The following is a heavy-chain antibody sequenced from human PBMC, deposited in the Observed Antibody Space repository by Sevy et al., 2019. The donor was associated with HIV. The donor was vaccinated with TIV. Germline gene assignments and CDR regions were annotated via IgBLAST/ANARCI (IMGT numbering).Heavy chain of an antibody. CDR1: GFTFSSYA. D-gene: IGHD1-26*01. CDR3: AKLLVGATLYYFDY. CDR2: ISGSGGST. V-gene: IGHV3-23*01. J-gene: IGHJ4*02. Sequence: GESLKISCAASGFTFSSYAMSWVRQAPGKGLEWVSAISGSGGSTYYADSVKGRFTISRDNSKNTLYLQMNSLGAEDTAVYYCAKLLVGATLYYFDYWGQGTLVTVSS.